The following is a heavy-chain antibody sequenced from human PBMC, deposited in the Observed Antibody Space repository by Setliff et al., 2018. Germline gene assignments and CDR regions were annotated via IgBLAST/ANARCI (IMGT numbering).Heavy chain of an antibody. CDR3: FGAGTCSY. Sequence: PGGSLRLSCTVYGFNFNKYWMYWVRQAPGKGLEWVSRINGDATIAHYADSVKGRFTISRDNAKNSLSLQMNSLRTEDTAVYYCFGAGTCSYWGQGTLVTVSS. V-gene: IGHV3-74*01. CDR2: INGDATIA. J-gene: IGHJ4*02. D-gene: IGHD3-10*01. CDR1: GFNFNKYW.